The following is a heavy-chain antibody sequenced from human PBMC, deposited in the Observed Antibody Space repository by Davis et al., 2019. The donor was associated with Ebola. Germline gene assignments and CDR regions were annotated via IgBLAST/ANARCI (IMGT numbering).Heavy chain of an antibody. D-gene: IGHD2-15*01. Sequence: ASVKVSCKASGGTFSSYAISWVRQAPGQGLEWMGWISAYNGNTNYAQKLQGRVTMTTDTSTSTAYMELRSLRSDDTAMYYCARGGYCSGGSCYSNWFDPWGQGTLVTVSS. V-gene: IGHV1-18*01. CDR2: ISAYNGNT. J-gene: IGHJ5*02. CDR1: GGTFSSYA. CDR3: ARGGYCSGGSCYSNWFDP.